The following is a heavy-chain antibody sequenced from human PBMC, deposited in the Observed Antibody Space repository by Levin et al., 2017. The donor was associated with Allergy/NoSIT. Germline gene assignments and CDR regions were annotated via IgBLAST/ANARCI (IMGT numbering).Heavy chain of an antibody. V-gene: IGHV3-30-3*01. Sequence: GGSLRLSCAASGFTFSSYAMHWVRQAPGKGLEWVAVISYDGSNKYYADSVKGRFTISRDNSKNTLYLQMNSLRAEDTAVYYCARGRDGYNLSDYWGQGTLVTVSS. CDR2: ISYDGSNK. D-gene: IGHD5-24*01. CDR1: GFTFSSYA. J-gene: IGHJ4*02. CDR3: ARGRDGYNLSDY.